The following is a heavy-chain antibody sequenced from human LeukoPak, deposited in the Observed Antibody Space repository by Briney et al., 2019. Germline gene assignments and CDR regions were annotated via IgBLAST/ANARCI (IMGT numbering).Heavy chain of an antibody. CDR1: GFTFSGYS. J-gene: IGHJ6*02. D-gene: IGHD2-21*01. V-gene: IGHV3-74*01. CDR3: AREPSILWCPDV. CDR2: INSDGSST. Sequence: GGSLRLSCAASGFTFSGYSMNWVRQAPAKGLVWVSRINSDGSSTSYAGSVKGRFTISRDNAKNTLYLQMNSLRAEDTAVYYCAREPSILWCPDVWGQGTTVTVSS.